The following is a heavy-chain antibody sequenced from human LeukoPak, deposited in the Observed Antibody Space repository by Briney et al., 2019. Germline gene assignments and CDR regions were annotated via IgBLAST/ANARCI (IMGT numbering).Heavy chain of an antibody. CDR2: INHSGST. Sequence: SETLSLTCAVYGGSFSGYYWSWIRQPPGKGLEWIGEINHSGSTNYSPSLKSRVTISVDTSKNQFSLKLSSVTAADTAVYHCARTREDFWSGYPHYYYYMDVWGKGTTVTVSS. D-gene: IGHD3-3*01. CDR1: GGSFSGYY. J-gene: IGHJ6*03. V-gene: IGHV4-34*01. CDR3: ARTREDFWSGYPHYYYYMDV.